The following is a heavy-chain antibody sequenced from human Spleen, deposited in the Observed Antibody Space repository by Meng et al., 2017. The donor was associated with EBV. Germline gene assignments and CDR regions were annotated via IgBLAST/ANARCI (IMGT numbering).Heavy chain of an antibody. V-gene: IGHV1-69*01. CDR1: GNTFSHYA. CDR2: LIPMLGAP. J-gene: IGHJ4*02. Sequence: QAQLVQSGAEVKTPGSSVRVSCKTSGNTFSHYAVSWVRQAPGQGLEWMGGLIPMLGAPNYAQKFQNRITIVADEFTSEHYMELSSLRSEDTAVYYCASESGRGYTPDYWGQGTLVTVSS. CDR3: ASESGRGYTPDY. D-gene: IGHD3-10*01.